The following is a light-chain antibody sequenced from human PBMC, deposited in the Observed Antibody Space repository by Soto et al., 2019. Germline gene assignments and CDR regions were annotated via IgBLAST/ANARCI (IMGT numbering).Light chain of an antibody. CDR3: LQNKSYPLT. Sequence: ITVSQSPSAISASLRDRVTITCRASQDIRNSLVWFQQKPGKVPKRLIHATSTLQSGVPSRFSGSGSGTAFTLTISSLQPEDFATYYCLQNKSYPLTFGGGSKVDIK. CDR2: ATS. J-gene: IGKJ4*01. CDR1: QDIRNS. V-gene: IGKV1-17*03.